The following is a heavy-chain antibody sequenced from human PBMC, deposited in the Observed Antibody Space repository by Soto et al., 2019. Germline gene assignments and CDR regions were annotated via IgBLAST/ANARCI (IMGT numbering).Heavy chain of an antibody. CDR2: ISSSSSYI. CDR3: ARPTTHHYYYYGMDV. V-gene: IGHV3-21*01. J-gene: IGHJ6*02. Sequence: GGSLRLSCAASGFTFSSYSMNWVRQAPGKGLEWVSSISSSSSYIYYADSVKGRFTISRDNAKNSLHLQMNSLRAGDTAVYYCARPTTHHYYYYGMDVWGQGTTVTVPS. D-gene: IGHD4-4*01. CDR1: GFTFSSYS.